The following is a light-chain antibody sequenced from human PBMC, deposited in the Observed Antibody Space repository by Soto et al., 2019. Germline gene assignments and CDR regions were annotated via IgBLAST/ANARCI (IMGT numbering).Light chain of an antibody. Sequence: DIQMTQSPSTLSASVGDRVIITCRASRSVDNWLARFQQSPGKAPNGVIYRATRLEPGVPSRFSGSGYGTEFTLTISSLQPDDFATDYCQLCSATSPWAFGQGTKVEIK. V-gene: IGKV1-5*03. CDR2: RAT. CDR1: RSVDNW. CDR3: QLCSATSPWA. J-gene: IGKJ1*01.